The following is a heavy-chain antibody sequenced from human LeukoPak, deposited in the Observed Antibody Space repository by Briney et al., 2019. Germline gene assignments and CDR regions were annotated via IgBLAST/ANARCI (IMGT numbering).Heavy chain of an antibody. D-gene: IGHD6-13*01. CDR3: ARGLRRFLAAAGTSFDY. CDR1: GGSFSGYY. V-gene: IGHV4-34*01. CDR2: INHSGST. J-gene: IGHJ4*02. Sequence: SETLSPTCAVYGGSFSGYYWSWIRQPPGKGLEWIGEINHSGSTNYNPSLKSRVTISVDTSKNQFSLKLSSVTAADTAVYYCARGLRRFLAAAGTSFDYWDQGTLVTVSS.